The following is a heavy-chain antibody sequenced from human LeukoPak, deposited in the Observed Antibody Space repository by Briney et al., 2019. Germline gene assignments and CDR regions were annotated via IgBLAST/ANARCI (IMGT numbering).Heavy chain of an antibody. CDR2: IDSSGSYI. J-gene: IGHJ3*02. CDR1: EFTFSTYS. CDR3: ARDNGYYNRSVYYANVFNI. Sequence: GGSLRLSCAASEFTFSTYSMNWVRQAPGKGLEWVSSIDSSGSYIYYADSVKGRFTISRDNAKNSLYLQMNSLRAEDTAVYYWARDNGYYNRSVYYANVFNIGGQGKMATVS. D-gene: IGHD3-22*01. V-gene: IGHV3-21*01.